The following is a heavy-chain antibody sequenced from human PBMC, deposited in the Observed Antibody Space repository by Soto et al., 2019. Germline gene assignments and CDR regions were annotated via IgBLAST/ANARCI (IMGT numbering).Heavy chain of an antibody. Sequence: RASVKVSCKASGYTFTSYYMHWVRQAPGQRLEWMGIINPSGGSTSCAQKFQGRVTMARDTYKSTVCMELSSLRSEDTAVYYCARLAARRYYYGMDVWGQGTTVTVSS. CDR2: INPSGGST. CDR3: ARLAARRYYYGMDV. J-gene: IGHJ6*02. CDR1: GYTFTSYY. V-gene: IGHV1-46*01. D-gene: IGHD6-6*01.